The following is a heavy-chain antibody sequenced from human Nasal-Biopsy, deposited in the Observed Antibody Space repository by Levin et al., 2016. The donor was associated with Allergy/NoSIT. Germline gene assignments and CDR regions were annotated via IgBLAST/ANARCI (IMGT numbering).Heavy chain of an antibody. D-gene: IGHD2-2*02. V-gene: IGHV3-7*02. CDR3: CNTLDY. Sequence: GESLKISCVASGFEFDTYWMSWVRQAPGKGLEWVANIDPGRSKIFYADSVKGRFTISRDNAKNSLFLDMNSLRADDTATYYCCNTLDYWGQGTLVTVSS. CDR1: GFEFDTYW. J-gene: IGHJ4*02. CDR2: IDPGRSKI.